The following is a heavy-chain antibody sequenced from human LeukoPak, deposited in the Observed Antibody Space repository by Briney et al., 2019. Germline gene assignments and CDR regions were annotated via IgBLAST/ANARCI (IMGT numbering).Heavy chain of an antibody. Sequence: GGSLRLSCAASGFTFSTYAMNWVRQAPGKGLEWVSYISSSSSTIYYADSVKGRFTISRDNAKNSLYLQMNSLRDEDTAVYYCARGIDILTGYPSPFDYWGQGTLVTVSS. V-gene: IGHV3-48*02. D-gene: IGHD3-9*01. J-gene: IGHJ4*02. CDR1: GFTFSTYA. CDR2: ISSSSSTI. CDR3: ARGIDILTGYPSPFDY.